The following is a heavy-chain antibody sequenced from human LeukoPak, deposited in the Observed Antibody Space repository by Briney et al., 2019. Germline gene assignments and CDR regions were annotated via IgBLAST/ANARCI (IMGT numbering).Heavy chain of an antibody. CDR3: ARDPLADY. Sequence: GGSLRLSCAASGFTFSSYSMSWVRQAPGKGLEWVSSIISSSGYIYYADSVKGRFTITRDNAKNSLYLQMNSLRAEDTAVYYCARDPLADYWGQGTLVTVSS. D-gene: IGHD1-1*01. J-gene: IGHJ4*02. V-gene: IGHV3-21*01. CDR2: IISSSGYI. CDR1: GFTFSSYS.